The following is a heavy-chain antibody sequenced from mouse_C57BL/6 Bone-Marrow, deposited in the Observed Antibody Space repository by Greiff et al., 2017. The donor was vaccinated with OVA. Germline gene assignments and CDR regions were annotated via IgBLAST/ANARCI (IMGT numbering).Heavy chain of an antibody. V-gene: IGHV1-63*01. CDR3: ARGDYGSSYAMDY. CDR1: GYTFTNYW. CDR2: IYPGGGYT. J-gene: IGHJ4*01. Sequence: VQLQESGAELVRPGTSVKMSCKASGYTFTNYWIGWAKQRPGHGLEWIGDIYPGGGYTNYNEKFKGKATLTADKSSSTAYMQFSSLTSDDSAIYYCARGDYGSSYAMDYWGQGTSVTVSS. D-gene: IGHD1-1*01.